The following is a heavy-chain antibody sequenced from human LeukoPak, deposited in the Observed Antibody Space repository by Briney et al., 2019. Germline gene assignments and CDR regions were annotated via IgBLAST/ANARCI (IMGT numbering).Heavy chain of an antibody. CDR2: IYYSGST. CDR1: GGSISSYY. V-gene: IGHV4-59*01. J-gene: IGHJ4*02. D-gene: IGHD1-14*01. Sequence: PSETLSLTCTVSGGSISSYYWSWIRQPPGKGLEWIGYIYYSGSTNYNPSLKSRLTISVDTSKNQFSLKLSSVTAADTAVYYCAREKNWNHVDYWGQGTLVTVSS. CDR3: AREKNWNHVDY.